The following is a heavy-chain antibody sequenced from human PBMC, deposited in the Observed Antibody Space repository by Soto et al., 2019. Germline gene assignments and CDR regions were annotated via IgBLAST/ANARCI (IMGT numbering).Heavy chain of an antibody. CDR3: VKARQDGSPYNYYTADY. Sequence: SLRLSCAASGFTFSNSAISWVRQAPGEALEWVSGISDSGGRINYADSVKGRFTISRDNSKNTVHLQMSSLRAEDTAVYYCVKARQDGSPYNYYTADYWGQGTLVTVSS. J-gene: IGHJ4*02. D-gene: IGHD3-22*01. V-gene: IGHV3-23*01. CDR1: GFTFSNSA. CDR2: ISDSGGRI.